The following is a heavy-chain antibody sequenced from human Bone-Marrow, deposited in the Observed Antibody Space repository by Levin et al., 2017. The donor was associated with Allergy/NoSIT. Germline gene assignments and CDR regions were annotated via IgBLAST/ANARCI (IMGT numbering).Heavy chain of an antibody. J-gene: IGHJ4*02. V-gene: IGHV3-15*01. CDR2: IKSKTDGGTT. CDR3: TTGRRGYSSFLDY. CDR1: GFTFSNAW. Sequence: GGSLRLSCAASGFTFSNAWMSWVRQAPGKGLEWVGRIKSKTDGGTTDYAAPVKGRFTISRDDSKNTLYLQMNSLKTEDTAVYYCTTGRRGYSSFLDYWGQGTLVTVSS. D-gene: IGHD5-18*01.